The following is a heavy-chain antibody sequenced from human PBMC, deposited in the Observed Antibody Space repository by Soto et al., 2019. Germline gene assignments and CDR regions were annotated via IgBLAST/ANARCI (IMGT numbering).Heavy chain of an antibody. Sequence: ASVKVSCKASGGTFSSYAISWVRQAPGQGLEWMGGIIPNSGGTNYAQKFQGRVTMTRNTSISAAYMELSSLRSEDTAVYYCARVRFLEWLLYYYGMDVWGQGTTVTVSS. CDR1: GGTFSSYA. CDR3: ARVRFLEWLLYYYGMDV. J-gene: IGHJ6*02. CDR2: IIPNSGGT. D-gene: IGHD3-3*01. V-gene: IGHV1-8*02.